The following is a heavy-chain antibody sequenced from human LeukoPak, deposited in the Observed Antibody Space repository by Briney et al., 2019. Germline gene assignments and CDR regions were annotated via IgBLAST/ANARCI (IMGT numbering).Heavy chain of an antibody. V-gene: IGHV3-11*04. D-gene: IGHD1-26*01. Sequence: GGSLRLSCAASGFTFSDYYMSWLRQAPGKGLEWVSYISSSGSISYYADSVKGRFTISRDNAKNSLYLQINSLRAEDTAVYYCARASGGSYYVDYWGQGTLVTVSS. CDR1: GFTFSDYY. CDR3: ARASGGSYYVDY. J-gene: IGHJ4*02. CDR2: ISSSGSIS.